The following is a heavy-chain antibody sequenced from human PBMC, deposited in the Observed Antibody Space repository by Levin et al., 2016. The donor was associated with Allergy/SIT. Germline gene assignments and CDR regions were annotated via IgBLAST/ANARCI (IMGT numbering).Heavy chain of an antibody. CDR2: IYWDDDK. CDR3: AHSLSGQLVRAEYFQH. CDR1: GFSLTTRGVG. Sequence: SGPTLVKPTQTLTLTCSFSGFSLTTRGVGVGWIRQPPGKALEWLTLIYWDDDKRYSPSLKSRLTITKDTSKNQVVLTMTNMDPVDTATYYCAHSLSGQLVRAEYFQHWGQGTLVTVSS. J-gene: IGHJ1*01. V-gene: IGHV2-5*02. D-gene: IGHD6-6*01.